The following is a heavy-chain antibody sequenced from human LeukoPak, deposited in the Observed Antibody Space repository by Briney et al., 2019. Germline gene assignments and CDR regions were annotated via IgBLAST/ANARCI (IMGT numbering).Heavy chain of an antibody. CDR3: ARVGIEMATIFGYSDY. Sequence: PGGSLRLSCEDSGFTFRSYEMNWVRQAPGKGLEWVSVIYSGDTTYYADSVKGRFTISRDNSKNTLYLQMNSLRAEDTAVYYCARVGIEMATIFGYSDYWGQGTLVTVSS. D-gene: IGHD5-24*01. CDR1: GFTFRSYE. J-gene: IGHJ4*02. V-gene: IGHV3-66*02. CDR2: IYSGDTT.